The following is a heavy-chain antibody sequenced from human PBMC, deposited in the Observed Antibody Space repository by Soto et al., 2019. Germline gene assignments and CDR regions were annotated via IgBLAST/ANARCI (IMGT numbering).Heavy chain of an antibody. CDR3: ARAGSSWPYYYYYGMDV. J-gene: IGHJ6*02. CDR2: IYYSGST. Sequence: SETLSLTCTVSGGSISSYYWSWIRQPPGKGLEWIGYIYYSGSTNYNPSLKSRVTISVDTSKNQFSLKLSSVTAADTAVYYCARAGSSWPYYYYYGMDVWGQGTTVTVSS. D-gene: IGHD6-13*01. V-gene: IGHV4-59*01. CDR1: GGSISSYY.